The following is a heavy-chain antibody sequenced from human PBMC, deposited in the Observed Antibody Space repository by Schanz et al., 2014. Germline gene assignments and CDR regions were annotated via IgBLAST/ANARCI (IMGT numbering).Heavy chain of an antibody. CDR2: INPNSGGT. V-gene: IGHV1-46*01. CDR1: GYTFTRYY. D-gene: IGHD3-9*01. CDR3: AFDRDDAYDI. Sequence: QAQLVQSGSELKKPGASVKVSCRASGYTFTRYYMHWVRQAPGQGLEWMGRINPNSGGTNYAQKFQGRVTVTRDTSTTTVYMDLSSLISEDTAVYYCAFDRDDAYDIWGQGTTVTVSS. J-gene: IGHJ3*02.